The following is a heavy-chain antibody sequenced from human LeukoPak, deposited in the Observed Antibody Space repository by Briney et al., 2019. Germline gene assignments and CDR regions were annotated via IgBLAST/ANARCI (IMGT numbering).Heavy chain of an antibody. CDR3: ARDRRFLEWLLSY. J-gene: IGHJ4*02. Sequence: GASVKVSCKASGYTFTSYYMHWVRQAPGQGLEWMGIINPSGGSTSYAQKFQGRVTMTRDTSTSTVYMGLSSLRSGDTAVYYCARDRRFLEWLLSYWGQGTLVTVSS. D-gene: IGHD3-3*01. CDR1: GYTFTSYY. V-gene: IGHV1-46*01. CDR2: INPSGGST.